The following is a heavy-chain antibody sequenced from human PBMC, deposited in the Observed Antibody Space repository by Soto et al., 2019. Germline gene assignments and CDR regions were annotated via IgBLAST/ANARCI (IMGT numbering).Heavy chain of an antibody. V-gene: IGHV4-59*01. J-gene: IGHJ5*02. CDR2: IYYSGST. Sequence: PSETLSLTCTVSGGSISSYYWSWIRQPPGKGLEWIGYIYYSGSTNYNPSLKSRVTISVDTSKNQFSLKLSSVTAADTAVYYCARVVSVAGHNWFDPWGQGTLVTVSS. D-gene: IGHD6-19*01. CDR3: ARVVSVAGHNWFDP. CDR1: GGSISSYY.